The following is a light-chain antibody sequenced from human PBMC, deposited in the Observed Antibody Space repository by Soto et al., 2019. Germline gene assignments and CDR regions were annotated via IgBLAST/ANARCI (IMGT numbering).Light chain of an antibody. CDR1: QTVSTY. J-gene: IGKJ1*01. CDR2: ATS. Sequence: IQMTQSPSSLSASVGDRISITCRAGQTVSTYLNWYQQKAGQAPTLLISATSTLQSGVPSRFSGSGSGTEFTLTITSLQPEDFATYYCQQTYTTPRTFGQGTKVDIK. CDR3: QQTYTTPRT. V-gene: IGKV1-39*01.